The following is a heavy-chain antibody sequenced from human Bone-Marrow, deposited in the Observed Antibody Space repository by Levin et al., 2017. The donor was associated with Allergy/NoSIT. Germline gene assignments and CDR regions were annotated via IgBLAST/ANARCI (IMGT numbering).Heavy chain of an antibody. CDR3: AKDRDRYGWDFDY. D-gene: IGHD5-18*01. V-gene: IGHV3-23*01. J-gene: IGHJ4*02. Sequence: PGGSLRLSCGASGFTFSNFAMNWVRQAPGKGLEWVSSIGDSGTNTYYADSVKGRFTISRDNSKDTLYLQMNSLRAEDTALYYCAKDRDRYGWDFDYWGQGTPVTVSS. CDR2: IGDSGTNT. CDR1: GFTFSNFA.